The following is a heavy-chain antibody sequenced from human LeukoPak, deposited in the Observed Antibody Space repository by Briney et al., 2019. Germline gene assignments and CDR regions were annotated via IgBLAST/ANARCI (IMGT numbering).Heavy chain of an antibody. Sequence: PGGSLRLSCGASGFTFSSYGMHWVRQAPGNGLEWLAFIRYDGSNKYYADSVKGRFTISRDNSKNTLYLQMNSLRAEDTAVYYCAKGGTTVTTSYFDYWGQGTLVTVSS. J-gene: IGHJ4*02. D-gene: IGHD4-17*01. CDR2: IRYDGSNK. CDR3: AKGGTTVTTSYFDY. CDR1: GFTFSSYG. V-gene: IGHV3-30*02.